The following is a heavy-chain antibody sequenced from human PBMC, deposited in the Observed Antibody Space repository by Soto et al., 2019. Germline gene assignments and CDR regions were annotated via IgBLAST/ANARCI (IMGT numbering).Heavy chain of an antibody. V-gene: IGHV1-3*01. CDR2: INAGNGNT. CDR3: ARGERYYYDSSGYFGFDY. Sequence: ASVTVSCQASGYTFANYAMHWVRQAPGQRLEWMGWINAGNGNTKYSQKFQARVTITRDTSASTAYMELSSLRSEDTAVYYCARGERYYYDSSGYFGFDYWGQGTLVTVSS. D-gene: IGHD3-22*01. J-gene: IGHJ4*02. CDR1: GYTFANYA.